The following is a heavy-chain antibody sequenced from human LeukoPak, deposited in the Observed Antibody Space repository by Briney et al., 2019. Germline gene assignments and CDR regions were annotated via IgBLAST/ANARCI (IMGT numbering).Heavy chain of an antibody. J-gene: IGHJ6*04. CDR1: GGTLSSYA. Sequence: ASVKVSCKASGGTLSSYAISWVRQAPGQGLEWMGGIIPIFGTANYAQKFQGRVTITADKSTSTAYMELSSLRSEDTAAYYCARDGGGYSGYDLLNPYYGMDVWGKGTTVTVSS. CDR3: ARDGGGYSGYDLLNPYYGMDV. V-gene: IGHV1-69*06. D-gene: IGHD5-12*01. CDR2: IIPIFGTA.